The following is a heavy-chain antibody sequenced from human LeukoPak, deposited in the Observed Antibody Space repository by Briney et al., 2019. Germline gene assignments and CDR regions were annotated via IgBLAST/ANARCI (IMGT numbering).Heavy chain of an antibody. V-gene: IGHV3-7*01. CDR2: IKQDGSEK. J-gene: IGHJ4*02. CDR3: ARVYCSSSICHYYFDY. CDR1: GFTFSSYW. Sequence: GGSLRLSCAASGFTFSSYWMSWVRQAPGKGLEWVANIKQDGSEKYYVDSVKGRFTISRDNAKNSLYLQMNSLRAEDTALYYCARVYCSSSICHYYFDYWGQGTLVTVSS. D-gene: IGHD2-2*01.